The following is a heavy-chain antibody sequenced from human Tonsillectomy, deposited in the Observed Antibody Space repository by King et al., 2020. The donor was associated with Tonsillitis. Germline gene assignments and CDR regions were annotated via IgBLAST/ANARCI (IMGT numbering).Heavy chain of an antibody. CDR2: ISGSGGST. J-gene: IGHJ4*02. CDR1: GFTFSSYA. V-gene: IGHV3-23*04. Sequence: QLVQSGGGLVQPGGSLRLSCAASGFTFSSYAMSWVRQAPGKGLEWVSAISGSGGSTYYADSVKGRFTISRNNSKNTLYMQMNSLRAEDTALYYCVLLWFGETSDYWGQGTLVTVSS. CDR3: VLLWFGETSDY. D-gene: IGHD3-10*01.